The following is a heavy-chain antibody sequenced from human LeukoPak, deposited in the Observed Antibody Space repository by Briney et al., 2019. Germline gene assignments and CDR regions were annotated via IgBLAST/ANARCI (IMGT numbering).Heavy chain of an antibody. CDR2: ISSSNTYI. V-gene: IGHV3-21*06. J-gene: IGHJ4*02. D-gene: IGHD3-22*01. CDR3: AKEGYYFDGGTYYYLDS. CDR1: GFSFSNYP. Sequence: GGSLRLSCAGSGFSFSNYPMNWVRQAPGKGLEWVSSISSSNTYIYYADSLKGRFTISRDNAKNSLYLQMNSLRVEDTAVYYCAKEGYYFDGGTYYYLDSWGQGTLVTVSS.